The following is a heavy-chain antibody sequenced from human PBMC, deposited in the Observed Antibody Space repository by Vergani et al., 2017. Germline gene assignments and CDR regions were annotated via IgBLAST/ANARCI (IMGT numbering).Heavy chain of an antibody. J-gene: IGHJ3*01. V-gene: IGHV3-48*01. CDR1: GFDFSSYF. CDR2: VSTGTKSQ. Sequence: QLVESGGGWVQPGGSLSLSCVFSGFDFSSYFLNWVRQAPGKGLEWVSFVSTGTKSQSFAESVKGRFTISRDSAKNSLYLQMDSLRAEDTAVYYCAREYSSTSGRAFDFWGQGTKVTVSS. D-gene: IGHD2-2*01. CDR3: AREYSSTSGRAFDF.